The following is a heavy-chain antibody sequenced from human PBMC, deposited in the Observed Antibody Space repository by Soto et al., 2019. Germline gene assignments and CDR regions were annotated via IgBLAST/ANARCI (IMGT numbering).Heavy chain of an antibody. V-gene: IGHV3-9*01. J-gene: IGHJ4*02. CDR2: ITWNSRVL. CDR3: ARGRYDFWSPYYFDS. D-gene: IGHD3-3*01. Sequence: GGSLRLSCVGTGLNFDDFAMHWVRQAPGKGLEWVSGITWNSRVLAYADSVKGRFTISRDNARNSLYLQMDSLRDEDTALYYCARGRYDFWSPYYFDSWGQGTLVTVSS. CDR1: GLNFDDFA.